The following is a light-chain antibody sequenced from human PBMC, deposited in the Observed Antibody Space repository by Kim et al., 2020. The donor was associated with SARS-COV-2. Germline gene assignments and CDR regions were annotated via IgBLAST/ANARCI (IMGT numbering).Light chain of an antibody. J-gene: IGLJ3*02. CDR2: YDS. V-gene: IGLV3-21*04. CDR3: QVWDSSSDHPWV. CDR1: NMGRKS. Sequence: PGKTARITGGGNNMGRKSVHWYQQKPGQAPVLVIYYDSDRPSGIPERFSGSNSGNTATLTISRVEAGDEADYYCQVWDSSSDHPWVFGGGTQLTVL.